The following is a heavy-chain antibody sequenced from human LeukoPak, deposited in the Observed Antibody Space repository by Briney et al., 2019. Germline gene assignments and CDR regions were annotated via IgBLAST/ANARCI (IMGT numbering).Heavy chain of an antibody. J-gene: IGHJ4*02. Sequence: SETLSLTCSVSGGSISESNYYWGWIRQPPGKGLEWIGSIYFSGNTYHNSSLKSRVTISVDTSKNQFSLKLNSVTAADTAVYYCVRREYSNKSPFDYWGQGALVTVSS. CDR3: VRREYSNKSPFDY. D-gene: IGHD4-11*01. CDR1: GGSISESNYY. CDR2: IYFSGNT. V-gene: IGHV4-39*01.